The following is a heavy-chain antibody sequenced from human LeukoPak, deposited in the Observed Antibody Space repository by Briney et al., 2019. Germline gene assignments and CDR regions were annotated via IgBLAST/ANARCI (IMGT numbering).Heavy chain of an antibody. CDR2: IWYDGSNK. CDR1: GFTFCSYG. J-gene: IGHJ4*02. Sequence: GRSLRPSCAASGFTFCSYGMHWVRQAPGKGLEWVAVIWYDGSNKYHADSVKGRFTISRDNSKNKLYLQMNSLRAEDTAVYYCARAAYDSSGYLTLWGQGTLVTVSS. V-gene: IGHV3-33*01. D-gene: IGHD3-22*01. CDR3: ARAAYDSSGYLTL.